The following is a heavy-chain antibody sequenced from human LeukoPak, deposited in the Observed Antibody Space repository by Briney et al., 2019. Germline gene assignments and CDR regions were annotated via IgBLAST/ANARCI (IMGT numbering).Heavy chain of an antibody. D-gene: IGHD3-9*01. CDR1: GFTFSSYW. J-gene: IGHJ5*02. CDR2: IKQDGSEK. Sequence: GGSLRLSCAASGFTFSSYWMSWVRQAPGKGLEWVANIKQDGSEKYYVDSVKGRFTISRDNAKNSLYLQMNSLRAEDTAVYYCARVNLRYFDWLFNKKRTYNWFDPWGQGNLVTVSS. CDR3: ARVNLRYFDWLFNKKRTYNWFDP. V-gene: IGHV3-7*04.